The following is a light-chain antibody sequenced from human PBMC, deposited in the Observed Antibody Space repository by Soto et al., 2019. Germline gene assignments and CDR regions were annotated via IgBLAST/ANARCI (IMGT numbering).Light chain of an antibody. CDR2: GAS. CDR1: QSVSSGY. V-gene: IGKV3-20*01. J-gene: IGKJ1*01. CDR3: QQYGSSPRT. Sequence: EIVLTQSPGTLSLSPGERATLSCRASQSVSSGYLAWYQHKPCQAPRLLIYGASSRATGIPDRFSGSGSGTDFTLTISRLEPEEFAVYYCQQYGSSPRTFGQGTKVEIK.